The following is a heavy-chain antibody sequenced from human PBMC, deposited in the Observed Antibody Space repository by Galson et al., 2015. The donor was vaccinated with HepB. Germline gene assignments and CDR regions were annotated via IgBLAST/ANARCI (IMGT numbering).Heavy chain of an antibody. CDR1: GFTFRTYA. CDR2: ISGVIGTT. Sequence: SLRLSCAASGFTFRTYAISWVRRAPGKGLEWVSTISGVIGTTYQADSVKGRFTISRDDSNTPLYLQMNNLRAEDTALYICAKADKQTCYGATCYYFDSWGQGTLVTVSS. J-gene: IGHJ4*02. V-gene: IGHV3-23*01. CDR3: AKADKQTCYGATCYYFDS. D-gene: IGHD4/OR15-4a*01.